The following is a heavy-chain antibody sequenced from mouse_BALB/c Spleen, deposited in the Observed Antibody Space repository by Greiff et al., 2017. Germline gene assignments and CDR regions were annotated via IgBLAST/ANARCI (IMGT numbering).Heavy chain of an antibody. CDR2: ISDGGSYT. CDR1: GFTFSDYY. V-gene: IGHV5-4*02. CDR3: AKSSIYDGYQYDFDY. J-gene: IGHJ2*01. D-gene: IGHD2-3*01. Sequence: EVMLVESGGGLVKPGGSLKLSCAASGFTFSDYYMYWVRQTPEKRLEWVATISDGGSYTYYPDSVKGRFTISRDNAKNNLYLQMSSLKSEDTAMYYCAKSSIYDGYQYDFDYWGQGTTLTVSS.